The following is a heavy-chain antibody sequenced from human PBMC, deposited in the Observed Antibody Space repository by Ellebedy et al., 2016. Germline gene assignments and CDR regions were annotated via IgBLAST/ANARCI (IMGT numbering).Heavy chain of an antibody. CDR2: ISWNSGSI. Sequence: GGSLRLSXAASGFTFDDYAMHWVRQAPGKGLEWVSGISWNSGSIGYADSVKGRFTISRDNAKNSLYLQMNSLRAEDTALYYCAKDILGTVTSYYYGMDVWGQGTTVTVSS. D-gene: IGHD4-17*01. V-gene: IGHV3-9*01. CDR1: GFTFDDYA. CDR3: AKDILGTVTSYYYGMDV. J-gene: IGHJ6*02.